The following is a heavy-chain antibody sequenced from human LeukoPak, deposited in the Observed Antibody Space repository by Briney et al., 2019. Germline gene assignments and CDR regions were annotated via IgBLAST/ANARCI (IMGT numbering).Heavy chain of an antibody. CDR3: ARDLYSYDRSPFDY. Sequence: GASVKVSCKASGYTFTSYGISWVRQAPGQGLEWMGWISAYNGNTNYAQKLQGRVTMTTDTSTSTAYMELSRLRSDDTAVYYCARDLYSYDRSPFDYWGQGTLVTVSS. CDR1: GYTFTSYG. J-gene: IGHJ4*02. D-gene: IGHD5-18*01. V-gene: IGHV1-18*01. CDR2: ISAYNGNT.